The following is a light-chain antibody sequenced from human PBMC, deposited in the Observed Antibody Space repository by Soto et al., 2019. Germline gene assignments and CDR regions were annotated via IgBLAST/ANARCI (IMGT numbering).Light chain of an antibody. CDR2: DAS. CDR3: QHYNDYVVWT. V-gene: IGKV1-5*01. CDR1: QRINNG. J-gene: IGKJ1*01. Sequence: DIQMTQSPSTLSASIGDRVTITCRASQRINNGLAWYQQKPGKAPNLLIYDASNLGSGVPSRFSGSGSGTEFTLTISSLQPDDFATYYCQHYNDYVVWTFGQGTKVEIK.